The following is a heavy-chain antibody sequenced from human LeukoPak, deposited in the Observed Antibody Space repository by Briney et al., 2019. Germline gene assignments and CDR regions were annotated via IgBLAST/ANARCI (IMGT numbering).Heavy chain of an antibody. CDR1: GYTFTSYG. V-gene: IGHV1-18*01. CDR2: ISAYNGNT. Sequence: ASVKVSCKASGYTFTSYGISWVRQAPGQGLEWMGWISAYNGNTNYAQKLQGRVTMTTDTSTSTAYVELRSLRSDDTAVYYCAREMVVTANFDYWGQGTLVTVSS. CDR3: AREMVVTANFDY. J-gene: IGHJ4*02. D-gene: IGHD2-21*02.